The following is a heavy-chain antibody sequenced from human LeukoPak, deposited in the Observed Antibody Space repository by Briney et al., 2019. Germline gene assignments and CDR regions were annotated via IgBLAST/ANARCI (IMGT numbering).Heavy chain of an antibody. CDR3: ARGHIGVAGIFDY. V-gene: IGHV4-59*01. CDR2: IYYSGST. D-gene: IGHD6-19*01. Sequence: SETLSLTCTVSGGSISSYYWSWIRQPPGKGLEGIGYIYYSGSTNYNPSLKSRVTISVDTSKNQFSLKLSSVTAADTAVYYCARGHIGVAGIFDYWGQGTLVTVSS. CDR1: GGSISSYY. J-gene: IGHJ4*02.